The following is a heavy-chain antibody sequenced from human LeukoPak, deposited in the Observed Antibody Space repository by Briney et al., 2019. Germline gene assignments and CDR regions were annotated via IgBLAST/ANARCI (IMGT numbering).Heavy chain of an antibody. CDR3: ARDPGNTMVRGVSFDY. Sequence: ASVKVSCKASGYTFTGYYLHWVRQAPGQGLECMGWINPNTGGTNYAQKFQGRVTMTRDTSINTAYMELSRLRSDDTAVYYCARDPGNTMVRGVSFDYWGQGTLVTVSS. CDR1: GYTFTGYY. J-gene: IGHJ4*02. CDR2: INPNTGGT. D-gene: IGHD3-10*01. V-gene: IGHV1-2*02.